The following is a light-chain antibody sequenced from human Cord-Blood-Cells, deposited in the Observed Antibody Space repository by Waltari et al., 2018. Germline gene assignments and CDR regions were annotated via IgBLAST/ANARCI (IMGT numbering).Light chain of an antibody. Sequence: DIQMTQSPSTLSASVGDRVTNACRASQGISSCLACYQQKPGKAPKRLIYKASSLESGVPSRFSGSGSGTEFTLTISSLQHDDFSTYYCQHKGTFGQGTKVEIK. V-gene: IGKV1-5*03. CDR2: KAS. CDR3: QHKGT. CDR1: QGISSC. J-gene: IGKJ1*01.